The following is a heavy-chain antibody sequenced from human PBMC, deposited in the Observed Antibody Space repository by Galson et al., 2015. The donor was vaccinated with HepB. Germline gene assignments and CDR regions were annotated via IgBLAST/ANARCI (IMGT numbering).Heavy chain of an antibody. V-gene: IGHV1-69*13. CDR2: IIPAFRTT. CDR1: GGIFRTYA. CDR3: ARDGASGDYWSGASNI. Sequence: SVKVSCKASGGIFRTYAISWVRQAPGQGLEWIGGIIPAFRTTNYAQKFQGRVTITADESTSADYMELRSLRYEDTASYYCARDGASGDYWSGASNIWGQGTIVTVS. D-gene: IGHD4-17*01. J-gene: IGHJ3*02.